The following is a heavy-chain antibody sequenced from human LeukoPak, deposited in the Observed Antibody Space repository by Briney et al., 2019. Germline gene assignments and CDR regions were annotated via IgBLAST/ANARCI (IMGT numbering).Heavy chain of an antibody. Sequence: GASVKVSCKASGGTFSSYAISWVRQAPGQGLEWMGRIIPIFGTANYAQKFQGRVTITTDESTSTAYMELSSLRSGDTAVYYCASASGYSYGPQGSYYFDYWGQGTLVTVSS. D-gene: IGHD5-18*01. CDR2: IIPIFGTA. J-gene: IGHJ4*02. CDR3: ASASGYSYGPQGSYYFDY. CDR1: GGTFSSYA. V-gene: IGHV1-69*05.